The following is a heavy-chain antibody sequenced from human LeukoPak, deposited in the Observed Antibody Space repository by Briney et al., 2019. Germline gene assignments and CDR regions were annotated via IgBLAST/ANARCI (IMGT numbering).Heavy chain of an antibody. CDR1: GFTFSDFE. CDR2: VSTTGDST. CDR3: AKEARSEEGGPCSGFSDGYDL. J-gene: IGHJ3*01. V-gene: IGHV3-48*03. Sequence: QPGGSLRLSCAASGFTFSDFEMNWVRQAPGKGLEWVSYVSTTGDSTYYSDSVKGRFTTSRDNAKKSVYLQMNSLRVEDTALYYCAKEARSEEGGPCSGFSDGYDLWGQGTLVTVSS. D-gene: IGHD6-25*01.